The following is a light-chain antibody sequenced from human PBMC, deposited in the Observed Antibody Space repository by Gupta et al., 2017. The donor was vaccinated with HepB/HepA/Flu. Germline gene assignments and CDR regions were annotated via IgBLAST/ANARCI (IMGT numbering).Light chain of an antibody. Sequence: DIQMTQSPSSLSASIGDRVTITCRASQSIITYLNWYQQKPGKAPKLLIYAASSLQSGVPSRFSGSGSGTDFTLTISRLQPEDFATYYCQQSFSTPGNTFGQGTKLVIK. V-gene: IGKV1-39*01. CDR2: AAS. CDR1: QSIITY. CDR3: QQSFSTPGNT. J-gene: IGKJ2*01.